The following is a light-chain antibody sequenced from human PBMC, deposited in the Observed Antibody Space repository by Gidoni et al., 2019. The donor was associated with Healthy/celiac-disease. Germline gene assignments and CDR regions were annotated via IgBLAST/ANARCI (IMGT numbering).Light chain of an antibody. CDR1: QIVLYSSNNKNY. J-gene: IGKJ2*01. Sequence: DIVLTQSPDSLAVSLGERATIPCKSSQIVLYSSNNKNYLAWYQQKPGQPPKLLIYWASTRESGVPDRFSGSGSGTDFTLTISSLQAEDVAVYYCQQDYSTPYTFGQGTKLEIK. V-gene: IGKV4-1*01. CDR2: WAS. CDR3: QQDYSTPYT.